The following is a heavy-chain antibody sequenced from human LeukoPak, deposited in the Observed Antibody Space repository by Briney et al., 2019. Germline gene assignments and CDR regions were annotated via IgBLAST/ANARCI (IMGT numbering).Heavy chain of an antibody. CDR3: ARGYCSSTSCYRFLFDY. CDR1: GYTFTSYG. CDR2: ISAYNGNT. V-gene: IGHV1-18*01. D-gene: IGHD2-2*01. Sequence: ASVKVSCKASGYTFTSYGISWVRQAPGQGLEWMGWISAYNGNTNYAQKLQGRVTMTTDTPTSTAYMELRSLRSDDTAAYYCARGYCSSTSCYRFLFDYWGQGTLVTVSS. J-gene: IGHJ4*02.